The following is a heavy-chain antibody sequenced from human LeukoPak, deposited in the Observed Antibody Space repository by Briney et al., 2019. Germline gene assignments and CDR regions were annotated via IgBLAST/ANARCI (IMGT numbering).Heavy chain of an antibody. CDR3: ARGTSSIAAQVDY. CDR2: ISSSSSYI. Sequence: AGGSLRLSCAASGFTFSSYSMNWVRQAPGKGLEWVSSISSSSSYIYYADSVKGRFTISRDNAKDSLYLQMNSLRAEDTAVYYCARGTSSIAAQVDYWGQGTLVTVSS. V-gene: IGHV3-21*01. D-gene: IGHD6-6*01. J-gene: IGHJ4*02. CDR1: GFTFSSYS.